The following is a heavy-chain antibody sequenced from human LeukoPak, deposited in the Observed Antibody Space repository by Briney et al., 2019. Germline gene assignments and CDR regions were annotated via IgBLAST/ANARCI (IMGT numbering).Heavy chain of an antibody. CDR1: GGTFSSYA. J-gene: IGHJ5*02. D-gene: IGHD2-2*01. Sequence: SVKVSCKASGGTFSSYAISWVRQAPGQGLEWMGGIIPIFGTANYAQKFQGRVTITGDEATSTAYMELSSLRSEDTAVYYCATLVPAARWFDPWGQGTLVTVSS. V-gene: IGHV1-69*01. CDR3: ATLVPAARWFDP. CDR2: IIPIFGTA.